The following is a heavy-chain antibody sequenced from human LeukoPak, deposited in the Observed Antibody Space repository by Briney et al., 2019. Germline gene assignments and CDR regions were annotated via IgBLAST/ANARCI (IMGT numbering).Heavy chain of an antibody. D-gene: IGHD3-22*01. CDR3: ARGRQDVTMIVVVMTAVSYYLDV. CDR2: MNPSGST. CDR1: GVSFSGYY. V-gene: IGHV4-34*01. J-gene: IGHJ6*03. Sequence: PSETLCLTCAVSGVSFSGYYWTWIRQTPEKGLEWIGDMNPSGSTNYNPSLKSRVTISVDTSKTQFSLELSSVTAADTAVYYCARGRQDVTMIVVVMTAVSYYLDVWGKGTTVTVS.